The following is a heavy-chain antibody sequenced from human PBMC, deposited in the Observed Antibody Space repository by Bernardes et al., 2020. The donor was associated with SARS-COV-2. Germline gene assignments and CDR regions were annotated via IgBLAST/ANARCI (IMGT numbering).Heavy chain of an antibody. D-gene: IGHD2-15*01. CDR1: GFTVSSNY. J-gene: IGHJ6*02. CDR2: IYSGGST. V-gene: IGHV3-53*01. CDR3: ARDVGDSVGASGMDV. Sequence: GGSLRLSCAASGFTVSSNYMSWVRQAPGKGLEWVSVIYSGGSTYYADSVQGRFTISRDNSKNTLYLEMNSLGVEDTAVYYCARDVGDSVGASGMDVWGQGTTVTVSS.